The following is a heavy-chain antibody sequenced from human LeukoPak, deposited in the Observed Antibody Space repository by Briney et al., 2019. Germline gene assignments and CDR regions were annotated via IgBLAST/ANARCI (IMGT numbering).Heavy chain of an antibody. D-gene: IGHD3-22*01. V-gene: IGHV3-9*03. CDR1: GFTLDDYA. Sequence: GRSLRLSCAASGFTLDDYAMHWVRQAPGKGLEWVSGISWNSVNIGYADSVKGRFTISRDNAKSSLYLQMNSLRAEDMALYYCAKGTMIVVAVGDYFDYWGQGTLVTVSS. CDR2: ISWNSVNI. J-gene: IGHJ4*02. CDR3: AKGTMIVVAVGDYFDY.